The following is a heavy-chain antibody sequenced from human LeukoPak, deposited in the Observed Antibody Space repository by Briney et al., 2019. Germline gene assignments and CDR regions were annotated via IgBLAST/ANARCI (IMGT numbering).Heavy chain of an antibody. CDR2: ISYDGSNK. Sequence: GRSLRLSCAASGFTFSSYAMHWVRQAPGKGLEWVAVISYDGSNKYYADSVKGRFTISRDNSKNTLYLQMNSLRAEDTAVYYCARESTPRGSYFDYWGQGTLVTVSS. J-gene: IGHJ4*02. CDR3: ARESTPRGSYFDY. V-gene: IGHV3-30-3*01. CDR1: GFTFSSYA. D-gene: IGHD1-26*01.